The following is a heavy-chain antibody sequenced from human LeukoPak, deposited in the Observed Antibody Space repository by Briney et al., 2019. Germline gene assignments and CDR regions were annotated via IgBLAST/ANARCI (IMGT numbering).Heavy chain of an antibody. CDR1: GFTFDDYG. CDR2: INWNGGST. D-gene: IGHD3-10*01. J-gene: IGHJ3*02. CDR3: ARDLTMARGVIITNAFDI. Sequence: GGSLRLSCAASGFTFDDYGMSWVRQAPGKGLEWVSGINWNGGSTGYADSVKGRFTISRDNAKNSLYLQMNSLRAEDTALYYCARDLTMARGVIITNAFDIWGQGTMVTVSS. V-gene: IGHV3-20*04.